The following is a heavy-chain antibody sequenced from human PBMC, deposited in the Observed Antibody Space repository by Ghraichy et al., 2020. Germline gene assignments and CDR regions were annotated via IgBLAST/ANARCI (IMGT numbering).Heavy chain of an antibody. Sequence: SETLSLTCAVYGGSFSGYYWSWIRQPPGKGLEWIGEINHSGSTNYNPSLKSRVTISVDTSKNQFSLKLSSVTAADTAVYYCARVGIAARPPTYYYYYGMDVWGQGTTVTVSS. CDR2: INHSGST. D-gene: IGHD6-6*01. CDR3: ARVGIAARPPTYYYYYGMDV. J-gene: IGHJ6*02. V-gene: IGHV4-34*01. CDR1: GGSFSGYY.